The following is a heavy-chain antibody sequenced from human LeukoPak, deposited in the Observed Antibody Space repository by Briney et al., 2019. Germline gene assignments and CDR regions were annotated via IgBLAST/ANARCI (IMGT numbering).Heavy chain of an antibody. CDR3: ARGRHIVVVTAFDI. CDR2: ISSSSSYT. V-gene: IGHV3-21*01. Sequence: GGSLRLSCVASGFTFSSYWMHWVRQAPGKGLEWVSSISSSSSYTYYADSVKGRFTISRDNAKNSLYLQMNSLRAEDTAVYYCARGRHIVVVTAFDIWGQGTMVTVSS. CDR1: GFTFSSYW. D-gene: IGHD2-21*02. J-gene: IGHJ3*02.